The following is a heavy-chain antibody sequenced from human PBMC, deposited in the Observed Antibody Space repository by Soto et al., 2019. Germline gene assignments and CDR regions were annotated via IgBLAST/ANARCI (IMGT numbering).Heavy chain of an antibody. J-gene: IGHJ5*02. D-gene: IGHD3-9*01. V-gene: IGHV4-39*01. CDR3: ARHPFVYDIFTGHPFRLAP. Sequence: SETLSLSCTVSGGSISSSSYYWGWIRQPPGKGLEWIGSIYYSGSTYYNPSLKSRVTISVDTSKNQFSLKLSSVTAADKAVYYCARHPFVYDIFTGHPFRLAPWAQRTPGTGS. CDR1: GGSISSSSYY. CDR2: IYYSGST.